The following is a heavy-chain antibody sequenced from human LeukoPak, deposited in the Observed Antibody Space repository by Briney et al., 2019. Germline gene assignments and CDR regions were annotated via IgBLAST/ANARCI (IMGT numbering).Heavy chain of an antibody. CDR3: ARGIVGYCSSTSCYTSTPFDY. CDR1: GGSISSGSYY. J-gene: IGHJ4*02. Sequence: SETLSLTCTVSGGSISSGSYYWSWIRQPAGKGLEWIGRIYTSGSTNYNPSLKSRVTISVDTSKNQFSLKLSSVTAADTAVYYCARGIVGYCSSTSCYTSTPFDYWGQGTLVTVSS. D-gene: IGHD2-2*02. V-gene: IGHV4-61*02. CDR2: IYTSGST.